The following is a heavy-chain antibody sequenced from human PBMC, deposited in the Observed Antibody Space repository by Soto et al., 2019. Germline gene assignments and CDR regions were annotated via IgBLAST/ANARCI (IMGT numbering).Heavy chain of an antibody. J-gene: IGHJ6*02. CDR3: ARDLVVGDYHYYYYGMDV. V-gene: IGHV6-1*01. CDR2: TYYRSKWYN. D-gene: IGHD4-17*01. Sequence: SETLSLTCAISGDSVSSNSAAWNWIRQSPSRGLEWLGRTYYRSKWYNDYAVSVKSRITISPDTSKNQFSLQLNSVTPEDTAVYYCARDLVVGDYHYYYYGMDVWGQGTTVTVS. CDR1: GDSVSSNSAA.